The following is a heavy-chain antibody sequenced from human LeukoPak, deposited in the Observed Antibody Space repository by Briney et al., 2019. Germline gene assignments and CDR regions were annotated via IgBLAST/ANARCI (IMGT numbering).Heavy chain of an antibody. J-gene: IGHJ3*02. CDR2: IIPILGIA. CDR3: ARDSRDCSGGSCYSGAFDI. D-gene: IGHD2-15*01. V-gene: IGHV1-69*04. CDR1: GGTFSSYA. Sequence: GASVKVSCKASGGTFSSYAISWVRQAPGQELEWMGRIIPILGIANYAQKLQGRVTMTTDTSTSTAYMELRSLRSDDTAVYYCARDSRDCSGGSCYSGAFDIWGQGTMVTVSS.